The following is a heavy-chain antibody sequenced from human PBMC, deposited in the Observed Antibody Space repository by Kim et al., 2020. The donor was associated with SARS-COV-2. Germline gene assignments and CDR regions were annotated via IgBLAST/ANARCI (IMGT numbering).Heavy chain of an antibody. CDR3: AGDEGVTRVRGLKAPLSMDV. V-gene: IGHV4-31*11. CDR1: GGSIFSGGSY. Sequence: SETLSLTCAVSGGSIFSGGSYWNWIRQHPGKGLEWIGYISNSGSTYYNPSLKSRLTISIDTSKNQFSLELTSLTVADTAVYYCAGDEGVTRVRGLKAPLSMDVWGQGTTVTVAS. J-gene: IGHJ6*02. D-gene: IGHD3-10*01. CDR2: ISNSGST.